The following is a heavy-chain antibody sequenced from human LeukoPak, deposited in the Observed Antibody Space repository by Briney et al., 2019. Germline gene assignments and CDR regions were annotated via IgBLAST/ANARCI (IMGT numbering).Heavy chain of an antibody. D-gene: IGHD1-7*01. CDR1: GFTFNSYA. Sequence: GGSLRLSCAASGFTFNSYAMAWVRQAPEKGLEWVSSITDSGVSTYYADSVKGRFAISRDNSKNTLYLQMNSLRAEDTAVYYCAKGSRGNYDYWGQGSLVTVSS. V-gene: IGHV3-23*01. J-gene: IGHJ4*02. CDR3: AKGSRGNYDY. CDR2: ITDSGVST.